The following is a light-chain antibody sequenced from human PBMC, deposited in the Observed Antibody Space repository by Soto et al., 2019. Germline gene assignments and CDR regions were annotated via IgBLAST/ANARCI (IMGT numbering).Light chain of an antibody. CDR3: MQALQTPRT. J-gene: IGKJ2*01. CDR2: LGS. Sequence: DIVMTQSPLSLPVTPGEPASISCRSSQSLLHRNGYNYLDWYLQKPGQSPQLLIYLGSNRASGVPDRFSGSVSGTDFTLKISRVEAEDVGVYYCMQALQTPRTFGQGTKLEIK. V-gene: IGKV2-28*01. CDR1: QSLLHRNGYNY.